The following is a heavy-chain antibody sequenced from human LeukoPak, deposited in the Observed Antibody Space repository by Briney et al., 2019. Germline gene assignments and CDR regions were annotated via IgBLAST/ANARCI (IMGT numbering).Heavy chain of an antibody. Sequence: GGSLRLSCAASGFTFGRHGMHWVGQAPGKGREWVAFIRYDVIGKYYTNCVKGRLTHSRYNSEKTRYPQMKSLRPQDTAVYYCAKDSCYCRNSCHQYYYYMDVWGKGTTVTVSS. CDR3: AKDSCYCRNSCHQYYYYMDV. J-gene: IGHJ6*03. D-gene: IGHD2-15*01. V-gene: IGHV3-30*02. CDR2: IRYDVIGK. CDR1: GFTFGRHG.